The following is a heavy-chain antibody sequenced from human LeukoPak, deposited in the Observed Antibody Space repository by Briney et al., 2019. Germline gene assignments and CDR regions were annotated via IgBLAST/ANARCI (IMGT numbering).Heavy chain of an antibody. Sequence: RGESLKISCKGSGYSFTSYWIGWVRQMPGKGLEWMGIIYPGDSDTRYSPSFQGQVTISADKSTSTAYLQWSSLKASDTAMYYCARPRYYDSSGYEYWYFDLWGRGTLVTVSS. CDR2: IYPGDSDT. CDR1: GYSFTSYW. J-gene: IGHJ2*01. CDR3: ARPRYYDSSGYEYWYFDL. D-gene: IGHD3-22*01. V-gene: IGHV5-51*01.